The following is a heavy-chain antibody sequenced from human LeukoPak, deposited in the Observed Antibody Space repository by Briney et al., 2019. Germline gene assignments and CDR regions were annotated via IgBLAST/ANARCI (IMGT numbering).Heavy chain of an antibody. CDR3: ARGRRTTIPKY. V-gene: IGHV1-18*04. CDR2: VSPNSGNT. CDR1: GYIFTDYG. Sequence: GASVKVSCKASGYIFTDYGVSWVRQAPGQGLEWMGWVSPNSGNTNYPQKFLDRVTMTTDTSTTTAYMELKGLTSDDTAVYYCARGRRTTIPKYWGQGTRVTVSS. J-gene: IGHJ4*02. D-gene: IGHD5-24*01.